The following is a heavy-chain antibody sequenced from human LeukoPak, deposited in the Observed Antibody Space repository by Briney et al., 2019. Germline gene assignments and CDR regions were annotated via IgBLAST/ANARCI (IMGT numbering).Heavy chain of an antibody. CDR1: GYTFTSYG. V-gene: IGHV1-18*01. CDR2: ISAYNGNT. J-gene: IGHJ4*02. CDR3: ARFLRTYYDSSGLFDY. D-gene: IGHD3-22*01. Sequence: ASVKVSCKASGYTFTSYGISWVRQAPGQGLEWMGWISAYNGNTNYAQKLQGRVTMTTDTSTSTAYMELRSLRSDDTAVYYCARFLRTYYDSSGLFDYWGQGTLDTVSS.